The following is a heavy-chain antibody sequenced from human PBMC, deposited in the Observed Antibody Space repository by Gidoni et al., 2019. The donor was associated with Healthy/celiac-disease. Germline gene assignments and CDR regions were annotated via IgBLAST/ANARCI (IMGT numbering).Heavy chain of an antibody. J-gene: IGHJ3*02. D-gene: IGHD1-26*01. CDR3: AKGGIVGARRSYAFDI. Sequence: EVQLLESGGGLVQPGGSLRLSGAAAGLTVSSYAMSWVRQAPGKGLEGVSAISGSGGSTYYADSVKGRFTISRDNSKNTLYLQMNSLRAEDTAVYYCAKGGIVGARRSYAFDIWGQGTMVTVSS. CDR2: ISGSGGST. V-gene: IGHV3-23*01. CDR1: GLTVSSYA.